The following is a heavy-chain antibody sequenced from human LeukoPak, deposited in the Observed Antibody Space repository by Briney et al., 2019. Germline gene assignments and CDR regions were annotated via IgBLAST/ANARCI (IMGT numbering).Heavy chain of an antibody. CDR2: IKQDGSEK. J-gene: IGHJ6*02. D-gene: IGHD4-23*01. CDR1: GFTFSSYW. V-gene: IGHV3-7*01. Sequence: PGGSLRLSCAASGFTFSSYWMSWVRQAPGKGLEWVANIKQDGSEKYYVDSVKGRFTISRDNAKNSLYLQMNSLRAEDTAAYYCARSSDYGGQHYGMDVWGQGTTVTVSS. CDR3: ARSSDYGGQHYGMDV.